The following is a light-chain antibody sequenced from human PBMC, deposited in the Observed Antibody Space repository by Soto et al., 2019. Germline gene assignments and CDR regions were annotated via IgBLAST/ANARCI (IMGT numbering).Light chain of an antibody. CDR2: QAS. Sequence: DVVMTQSPLSLPVTLGQPASISSRSSQSIVYSDEKAYLSWFQQRPGQAPRRLIYQASNRDSGVPDRFSGSGSGTDFTLQIDRVEAEDVGIYYCMQGTKWPPTFGRGTRVEIK. CDR1: QSIVYSDEKAY. V-gene: IGKV2-30*01. J-gene: IGKJ1*01. CDR3: MQGTKWPPT.